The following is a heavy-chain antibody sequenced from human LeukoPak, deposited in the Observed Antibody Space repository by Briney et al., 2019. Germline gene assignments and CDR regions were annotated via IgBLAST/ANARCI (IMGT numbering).Heavy chain of an antibody. Sequence: SETLSLTCAVYGGSFSAYYWSWVRQSPGEGLEWIGEITHSGRTNYNPSLKSRVTISVDTSKNQFSLKLSSVTAADTAVYYCAREERGYDSGFDAFDIWGQGTMVTVSS. J-gene: IGHJ3*02. CDR1: GGSFSAYY. CDR2: ITHSGRT. D-gene: IGHD5-12*01. CDR3: AREERGYDSGFDAFDI. V-gene: IGHV4-34*01.